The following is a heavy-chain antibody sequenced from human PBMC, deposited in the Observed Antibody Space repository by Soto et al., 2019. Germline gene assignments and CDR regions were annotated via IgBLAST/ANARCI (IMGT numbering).Heavy chain of an antibody. J-gene: IGHJ4*02. D-gene: IGHD4-4*01. CDR1: GFTFSSYG. V-gene: IGHV3-30*18. CDR2: ISYDGSNK. CDR3: AKDRVYSYSNRNFDY. Sequence: QVQLVESGGGVVQPGRSLRLPCAASGFTFSSYGMHWVRQAPGKGLEWAAVISYDGSNKYYADYVKGRFTISRDNSKNTLYLQMNSLRDEDTAVYYCAKDRVYSYSNRNFDYWGQGTLVTVSS.